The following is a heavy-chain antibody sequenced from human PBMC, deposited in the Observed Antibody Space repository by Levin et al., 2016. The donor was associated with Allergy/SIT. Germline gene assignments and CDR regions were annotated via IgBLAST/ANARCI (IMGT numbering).Heavy chain of an antibody. Sequence: GGSLRLSCSASGFTFSSYAMHWVRQAPGKGLEYVSAISSNGGSTYYADSVKGRFTISRDNSKNTLYLQMSSLRAEDTAVYYCVKGLYDYGDYQRRLDYYYYYMDVWGKGTTVTVSS. D-gene: IGHD4-17*01. V-gene: IGHV3-64D*09. CDR2: ISSNGGST. CDR3: VKGLYDYGDYQRRLDYYYYYMDV. J-gene: IGHJ6*03. CDR1: GFTFSSYA.